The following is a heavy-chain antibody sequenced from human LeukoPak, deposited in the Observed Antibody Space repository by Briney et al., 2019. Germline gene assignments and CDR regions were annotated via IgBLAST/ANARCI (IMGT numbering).Heavy chain of an antibody. V-gene: IGHV4-59*01. CDR1: GGSMRNYY. Sequence: SETLSLTCIVSGGSMRNYYWSWIRQPPGKGLEWIGYIYYSGSTSYNPSLESRVTISVETSKNQFSLKLSSVTAADTAVYYCARDRRAEGWFDPWGQGTLVTVSS. CDR2: IYYSGST. CDR3: ARDRRAEGWFDP. J-gene: IGHJ5*02.